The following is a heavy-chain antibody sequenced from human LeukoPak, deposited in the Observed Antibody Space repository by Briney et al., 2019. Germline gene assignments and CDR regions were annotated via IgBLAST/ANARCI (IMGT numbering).Heavy chain of an antibody. CDR1: GFTFSSFW. CDR3: AKCMVGNPAGLFDY. Sequence: GGPLRLSCAASGFTFSSFWMHWVRQAPGKGLEWAAIISYDGSNKFYADSVKGRFTISRDNSKNTLYLQMNSLRAEDTAVYYCAKCMVGNPAGLFDYWGQGTLVTVSS. CDR2: ISYDGSNK. V-gene: IGHV3-30*18. J-gene: IGHJ4*02. D-gene: IGHD2-8*01.